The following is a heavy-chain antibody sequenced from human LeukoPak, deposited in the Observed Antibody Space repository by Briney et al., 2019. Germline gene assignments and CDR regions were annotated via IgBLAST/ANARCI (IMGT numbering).Heavy chain of an antibody. Sequence: GGSLRLSCEAPGFTVNSNYMTWVRQAPGKGLEWVSIMYISGNTYYVDSVKGRFTISRDKSKNTVYLQMNSLRAEDTAVYYCARCATYYFDYWGQGTLVTVSS. CDR1: GFTVNSNY. J-gene: IGHJ4*02. V-gene: IGHV3-66*01. CDR3: ARCATYYFDY. CDR2: MYISGNT. D-gene: IGHD3-16*01.